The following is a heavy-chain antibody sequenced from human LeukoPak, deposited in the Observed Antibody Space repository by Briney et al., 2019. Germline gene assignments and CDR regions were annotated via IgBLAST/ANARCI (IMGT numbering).Heavy chain of an antibody. D-gene: IGHD3-10*01. CDR1: GYTFTSFG. V-gene: IGHV1-18*04. CDR3: ARGVTPTYYYGSGSHNWFDP. Sequence: ASVKVSCKPSGYTFTSFGISWVRQAPGQGLEWMGWIGAYNGDTNYAQKFQGRVTMTRNTSISTAYMELSSLRSEDTAVYYCARGVTPTYYYGSGSHNWFDPWGQGTLVTVSS. J-gene: IGHJ5*02. CDR2: IGAYNGDT.